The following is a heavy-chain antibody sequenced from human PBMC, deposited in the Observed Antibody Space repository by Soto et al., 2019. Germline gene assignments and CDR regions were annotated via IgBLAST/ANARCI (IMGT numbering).Heavy chain of an antibody. CDR1: RCTFTSYG. V-gene: IGHV1-18*01. CDR3: ASGFYESWSGYFPGDFYGSDV. J-gene: IGHJ6*02. Sequence: ASVEVYCNASRCTFTSYGISWVRQAPGQWLERMGWISTYNGNTNYAQKLQGRVTMTTDTYTSTAYMELRRLRSADTAVYYCASGFYESWSGYFPGDFYGSDVWCHGVMVNV. CDR2: ISTYNGNT. D-gene: IGHD3-3*01.